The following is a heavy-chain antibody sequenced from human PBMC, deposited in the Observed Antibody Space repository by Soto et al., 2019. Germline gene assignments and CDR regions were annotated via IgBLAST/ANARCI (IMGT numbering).Heavy chain of an antibody. Sequence: PGGSLRLSCAASRFAFSSYAMTWVRQAPGKGLEWVSTISTSDGDTYYADSVKGRFTISRDNSRNTLYLQMNSLGAEDTAIYYCASGSGSYPKYNWFGPWGQGTLVTVSS. V-gene: IGHV3-23*01. J-gene: IGHJ5*02. CDR2: ISTSDGDT. CDR1: RFAFSSYA. CDR3: ASGSGSYPKYNWFGP. D-gene: IGHD3-10*01.